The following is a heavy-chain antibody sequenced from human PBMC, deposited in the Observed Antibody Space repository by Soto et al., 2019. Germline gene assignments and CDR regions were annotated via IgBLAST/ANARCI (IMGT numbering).Heavy chain of an antibody. CDR1: GGSISPYY. V-gene: IGHV4-59*01. CDR3: ARPRSSGYAGEFDY. D-gene: IGHD3-22*01. CDR2: IYYSGST. J-gene: IGHJ4*02. Sequence: SETLSLTCTVSGGSISPYYWSWIRQPPGKGLEWIGFIYYSGSTNYNPSLKSRVTISVDTSQNQFSLTLTSVTAADTAVYYCARPRSSGYAGEFDYWGQGTLVTVSS.